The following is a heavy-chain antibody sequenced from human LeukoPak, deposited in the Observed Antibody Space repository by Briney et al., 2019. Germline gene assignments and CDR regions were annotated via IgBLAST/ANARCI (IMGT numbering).Heavy chain of an antibody. CDR3: ARSRREIVVPVAGLIDY. Sequence: PSETVSLTCIVSGDSVGSYYWNWIRQTPGKELEWIGYIFYSGNPTYNPSLNSRATISLHTSKNQLSLKLRSVTAADTAVYYCARSRREIVVPVAGLIDYWGQGTQVTVSS. J-gene: IGHJ4*02. CDR1: GDSVGSYY. D-gene: IGHD6-19*01. CDR2: IFYSGNP. V-gene: IGHV4-59*02.